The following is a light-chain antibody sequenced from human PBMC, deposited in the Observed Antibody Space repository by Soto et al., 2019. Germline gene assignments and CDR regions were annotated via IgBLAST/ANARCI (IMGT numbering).Light chain of an antibody. CDR1: QSVGSY. V-gene: IGKV3-11*01. CDR3: QQRSNWPPTWT. Sequence: EIVLTQSPATLSLSPGERATLSCRASQSVGSYLAWYQHKPGQPPRLLIYDASNRATGIPARFSGSGSGTDFTLTISSLEPEDFAVYYCQQRSNWPPTWTFDQGTKVEIK. CDR2: DAS. J-gene: IGKJ1*01.